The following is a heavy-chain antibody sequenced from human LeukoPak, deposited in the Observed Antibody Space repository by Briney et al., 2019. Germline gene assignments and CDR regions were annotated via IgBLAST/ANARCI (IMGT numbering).Heavy chain of an antibody. CDR3: ARVYYDILTGYQNAFDI. Sequence: ASVKVSCKASGYTFTSYDINWVRQATGQGLEWMGWMNPNSGNTGYAQKFQGRVTMTRNTSISTAYMELSSLRSEDTAVYYCARVYYDILTGYQNAFDIWGQGTMVTVSS. CDR1: GYTFTSYD. CDR2: MNPNSGNT. J-gene: IGHJ3*02. D-gene: IGHD3-9*01. V-gene: IGHV1-8*01.